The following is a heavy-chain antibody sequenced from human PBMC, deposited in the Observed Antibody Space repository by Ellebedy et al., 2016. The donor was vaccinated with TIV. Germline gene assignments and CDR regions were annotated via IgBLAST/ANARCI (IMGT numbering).Heavy chain of an antibody. CDR1: GFPFRGYW. D-gene: IGHD5-18*01. CDR3: AKIPCPSIQLWHDAFDI. V-gene: IGHV3-7*03. CDR2: INEDGSVK. Sequence: GESLKISXAASGFPFRGYWMSWVRQAPGKGLEWVANINEDGSVKFFVDSVKGRFTISRDNAKKSVFLEMNSLRAEDTAVYYCAKIPCPSIQLWHDAFDIWGQGTMVTVSS. J-gene: IGHJ3*02.